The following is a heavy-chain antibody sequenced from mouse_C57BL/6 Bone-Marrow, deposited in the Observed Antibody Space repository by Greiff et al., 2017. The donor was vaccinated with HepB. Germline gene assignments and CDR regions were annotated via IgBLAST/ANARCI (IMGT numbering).Heavy chain of an antibody. CDR1: GYTFTSYW. D-gene: IGHD1-1*01. V-gene: IGHV1-52*01. J-gene: IGHJ4*01. CDR2: IDPSDSET. CDR3: ARDYYYGNAMDY. Sequence: QVQLQQPGAELVRPGSSVKLSCKASGYTFTSYWMHWVKQRPIQGLEWIGNIDPSDSETHYNQKFKDKATLTVDKSSSTAYMQRSSLTSEDSAVYYCARDYYYGNAMDYWGQGTSVTVSS.